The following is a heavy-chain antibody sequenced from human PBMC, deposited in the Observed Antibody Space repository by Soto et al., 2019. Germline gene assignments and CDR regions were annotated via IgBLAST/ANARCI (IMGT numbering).Heavy chain of an antibody. CDR1: GGSITSSSDW. V-gene: IGHV4-4*02. J-gene: IGHJ4*02. Sequence: QVQLQESGPGLVKPSGILSLTCAVSGGSITSSSDWWSWVRQPPGKGLEWIGEIYHSGSTNYNPSLKSRVTISVDKSKNQFSLKLSSVTAADTAVYYCASAAWYRLNYWGQGTLVTVSS. CDR3: ASAAWYRLNY. D-gene: IGHD6-13*01. CDR2: IYHSGST.